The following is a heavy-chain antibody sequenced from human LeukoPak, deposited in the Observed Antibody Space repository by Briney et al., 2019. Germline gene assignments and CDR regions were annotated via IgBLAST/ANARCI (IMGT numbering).Heavy chain of an antibody. J-gene: IGHJ4*02. V-gene: IGHV1-69*01. CDR1: GGTFSSYA. Sequence: ASVKVSCKASGGTFSSYAISWVRQAPGQGLERMGGIIPIFGTANYAQKFQGRVTITADESTSTAYMELSSLRSEDTAVYYCARVFRWELQYFDYWGQGTLVTVSS. CDR3: ARVFRWELQYFDY. CDR2: IIPIFGTA. D-gene: IGHD1-26*01.